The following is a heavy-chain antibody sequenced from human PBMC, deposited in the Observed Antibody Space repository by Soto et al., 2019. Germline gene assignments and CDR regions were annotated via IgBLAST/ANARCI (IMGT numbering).Heavy chain of an antibody. V-gene: IGHV1-2*04. CDR3: ARSLDTAMTFDY. J-gene: IGHJ4*02. CDR2: INPNSGGT. CDR1: GGTFSSYT. Sequence: ASVKVSCKASGGTFSSYTISWVRQAPGQGLEWMGRINPNSGGTNYAQKFQGWVTMTRDTSISTAYMELSRLRSDDTAVYYCARSLDTAMTFDYWGQGTLVTVSS. D-gene: IGHD5-18*01.